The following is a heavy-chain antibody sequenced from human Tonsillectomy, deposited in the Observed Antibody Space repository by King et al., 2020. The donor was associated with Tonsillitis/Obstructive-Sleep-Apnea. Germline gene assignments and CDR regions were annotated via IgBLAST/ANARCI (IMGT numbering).Heavy chain of an antibody. D-gene: IGHD3-16*01. Sequence: VQLVESGGGVVKPGGSLRLSCDASGFTFLSYTMHWVRQAPGKGLQWVSSISSSSSYIYYADSVKGRFTLSRDNAKNSLFLQMDSLSAGDTAVYYCARGSTYHNDNVWGLLDVWGKGTTVTVSS. CDR1: GFTFLSYT. V-gene: IGHV3-21*01. J-gene: IGHJ6*04. CDR3: ARGSTYHNDNVWGLLDV. CDR2: ISSSSSYI.